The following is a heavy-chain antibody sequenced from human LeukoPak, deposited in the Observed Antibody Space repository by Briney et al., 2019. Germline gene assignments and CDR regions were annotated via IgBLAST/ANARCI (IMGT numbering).Heavy chain of an antibody. V-gene: IGHV3-7*01. CDR1: GFTFSNYW. D-gene: IGHD2/OR15-2a*01. J-gene: IGHJ4*02. CDR2: IKKDGSEK. Sequence: GGSLRLSSAASGFTFSNYWMNWVRQAPGKGPEWVAIIKKDGSEKYYVDSVKGRFTISRDNAKNSLYLQMNSLRADDTAVYFCAGGAGFLIDYWGQGALVTVSS. CDR3: AGGAGFLIDY.